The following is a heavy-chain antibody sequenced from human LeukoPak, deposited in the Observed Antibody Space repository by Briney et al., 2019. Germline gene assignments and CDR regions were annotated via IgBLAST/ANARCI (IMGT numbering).Heavy chain of an antibody. J-gene: IGHJ4*02. CDR3: ARLPDYYSRHGAPG. CDR1: GESLSNYY. D-gene: IGHD3-10*01. CDR2: INHYGST. Sequence: SETLSLTCAVYGESLSNYYWSWIRQPPGKGLEWIGEINHYGSTNYNPSLKSRITISVDTSKNQFSLKLSSVTAADTAVYYCARLPDYYSRHGAPGWGQGTLVTVSS. V-gene: IGHV4-34*01.